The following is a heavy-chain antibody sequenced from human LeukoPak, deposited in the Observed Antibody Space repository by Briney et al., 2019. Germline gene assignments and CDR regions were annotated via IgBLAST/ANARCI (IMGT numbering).Heavy chain of an antibody. CDR3: AREYSSGWD. D-gene: IGHD6-19*01. J-gene: IGHJ4*02. CDR2: INPKSGGT. Sequence: VASVKVSCKASGYTFTDYFMNWVRQAPGQGLEWMGWINPKSGGTVYAQKFQGRVTMTRDTSISTAYMELSRLRSDDTAVYYCAREYSSGWDWGQGTLVTVSS. CDR1: GYTFTDYF. V-gene: IGHV1-2*02.